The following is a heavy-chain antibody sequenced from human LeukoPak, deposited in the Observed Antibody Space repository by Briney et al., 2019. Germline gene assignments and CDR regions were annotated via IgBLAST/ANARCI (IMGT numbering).Heavy chain of an antibody. CDR1: GFTFSNYA. D-gene: IGHD3-10*01. Sequence: PGGSLRLSCAASGFTFSNYAMSWVRQAPGKGLEWVSSIIGSGGDTYYADSVKGRFTISRDNFKNTLYLQMNSLRAEDTAVYYCAKDLRTYGSGIYRLPTVIFDYWGQGTLVTVSS. V-gene: IGHV3-23*01. CDR3: AKDLRTYGSGIYRLPTVIFDY. CDR2: IIGSGGDT. J-gene: IGHJ4*02.